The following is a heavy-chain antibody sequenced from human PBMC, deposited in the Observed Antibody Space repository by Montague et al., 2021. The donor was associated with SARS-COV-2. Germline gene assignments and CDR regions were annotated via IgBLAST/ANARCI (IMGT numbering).Heavy chain of an antibody. CDR2: TYYRPKWNY. J-gene: IGHJ4*02. Sequence: CAISGDSVASNTAAWNWNRHSLSRHLVWLGRTYYRPKWNYDYAVSVKSRMTISPDTSKNQFSLQLSSVTPEDRAVYYCAGDPRYSLSWSFDYWDQGTLVTVSS. V-gene: IGHV6-1*01. CDR1: GDSVASNTAA. D-gene: IGHD6-13*01. CDR3: AGDPRYSLSWSFDY.